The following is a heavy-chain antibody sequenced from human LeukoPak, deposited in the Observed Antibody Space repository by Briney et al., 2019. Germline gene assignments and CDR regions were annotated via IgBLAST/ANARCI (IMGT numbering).Heavy chain of an antibody. CDR1: GASTSSRY. CDR2: IYNGVNT. Sequence: SETLSLTCIVSGASTSSRYWSWIRQPPGRALEWIGHIYNGVNTKYNPSLTSRVNIPVDTAKNQFSLKLTSLTAADTAIYYCAQTXXXXGXXFXGPXALVXXSS. J-gene: IGHJ4*02. CDR3: AQTXXXXGXXF. V-gene: IGHV4-59*08.